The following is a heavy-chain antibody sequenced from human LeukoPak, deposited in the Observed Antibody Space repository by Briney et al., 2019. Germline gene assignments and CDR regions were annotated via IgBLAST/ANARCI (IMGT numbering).Heavy chain of an antibody. CDR1: GGSISSYY. D-gene: IGHD6-19*01. J-gene: IGHJ4*02. V-gene: IGHV4-59*01. Sequence: SETLSLTCTVSGGSISSYYWSWIRPPPGKGLEWIGYIYYSGSTNYNPSLKSRVTISVDTSKNQFSLKLSSVTAADTAVYYCARWLAGKVDYWGQGTLVTVSS. CDR2: IYYSGST. CDR3: ARWLAGKVDY.